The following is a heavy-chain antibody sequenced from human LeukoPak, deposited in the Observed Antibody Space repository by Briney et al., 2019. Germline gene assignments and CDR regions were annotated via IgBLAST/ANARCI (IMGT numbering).Heavy chain of an antibody. V-gene: IGHV1-18*01. CDR3: ARTGDYGGKRNWFDP. Sequence: ASVNVSCKASGYTFTSDGISWVRQAAGQGLERMGWISAYNGNTNYAQKLQGRVTMTTDTSTSTAYMELRSLRSDDTAVYYCARTGDYGGKRNWFDPWGQGTLVTVSS. CDR2: ISAYNGNT. CDR1: GYTFTSDG. J-gene: IGHJ5*02. D-gene: IGHD4-23*01.